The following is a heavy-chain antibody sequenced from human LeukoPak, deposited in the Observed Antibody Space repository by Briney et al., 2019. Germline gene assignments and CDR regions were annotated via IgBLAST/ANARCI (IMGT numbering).Heavy chain of an antibody. CDR1: GFTFSSYS. CDR2: ITASGTAM. V-gene: IGHV3-48*02. CDR3: ASSGSYRFDY. D-gene: IGHD1-26*01. Sequence: GGSLRPSCAASGFTFSSYSMNWVRQAPGKGLEWVSHITASGTAMFYADSVKGRFTISRDNAKNSLYLQMNSLRDEDTAVYYCASSGSYRFDYWGQGTLVTVSS. J-gene: IGHJ4*02.